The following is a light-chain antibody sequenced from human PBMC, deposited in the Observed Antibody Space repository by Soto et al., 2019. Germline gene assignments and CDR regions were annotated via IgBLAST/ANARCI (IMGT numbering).Light chain of an antibody. Sequence: QSALTQPRSVSGSPGQSVTISCTGTSSDVGGYNYVSWYQQQPGKAPKLMIYDVSKRPSGVPDRFSGSKSGNTASLTISGLQAEDEADYCGCSYAGSYYVFGTGTQLTVL. CDR2: DVS. CDR1: SSDVGGYNY. V-gene: IGLV2-11*01. J-gene: IGLJ1*01. CDR3: CSYAGSYYV.